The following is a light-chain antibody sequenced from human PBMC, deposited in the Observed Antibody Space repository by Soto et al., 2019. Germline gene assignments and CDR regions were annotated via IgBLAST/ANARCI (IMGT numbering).Light chain of an antibody. V-gene: IGLV2-8*01. J-gene: IGLJ3*02. CDR2: EVT. Sequence: QSALTQPPSASGSPGQSVTISCTGTSSDVGGYNYVSWYQQYPGRATKLIIYEVTTRPSVVPDRFSGSKSGNTASLTVSGLQAEDEADYYCSSYAASNNFYFVFGGGTKLTVL. CDR1: SSDVGGYNY. CDR3: SSYAASNNFYFV.